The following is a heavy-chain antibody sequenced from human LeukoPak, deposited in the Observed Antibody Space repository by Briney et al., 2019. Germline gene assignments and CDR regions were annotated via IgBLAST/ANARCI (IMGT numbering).Heavy chain of an antibody. CDR1: GGSISSYY. Sequence: PSETLSLTCTVSGGSISSYYWSWIRQPPGKGLEWIGYIYYSGSTNYNPSLKSRVTISVDTSKNQFSLKLSSVTAADTAVYYCARDSPPLLNWNYIDYWGQGTLVTVSS. CDR2: IYYSGST. D-gene: IGHD1-1*01. V-gene: IGHV4-59*12. CDR3: ARDSPPLLNWNYIDY. J-gene: IGHJ4*02.